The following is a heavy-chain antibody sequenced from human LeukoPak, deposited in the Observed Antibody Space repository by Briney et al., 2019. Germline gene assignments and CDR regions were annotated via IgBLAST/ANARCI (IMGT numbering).Heavy chain of an antibody. Sequence: GGSLRLSCAASGFTFSSSAMSWVRQVPGKGLEWVSGISGSGDNTYYADSVKGRFTISRDNSKDTLYVQVNSLGTEDTAAYYCAKGSYYDSSGSFYFDYWGQGTLVAVSS. V-gene: IGHV3-23*01. CDR1: GFTFSSSA. D-gene: IGHD3-22*01. CDR3: AKGSYYDSSGSFYFDY. CDR2: ISGSGDNT. J-gene: IGHJ4*02.